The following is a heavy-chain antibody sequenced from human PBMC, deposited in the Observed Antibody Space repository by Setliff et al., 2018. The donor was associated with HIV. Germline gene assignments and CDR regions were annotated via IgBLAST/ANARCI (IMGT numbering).Heavy chain of an antibody. CDR3: AREFDTMTQVVDY. Sequence: SETLSLTCTVSGGSIRSSRYYWGWIRQPPGKGLEWIGSIKYSGSPYYNPSLQSRVTISVDTSKNQFSLKLRSVAAADTAVYFCAREFDTMTQVVDYWGQGILVTVSS. CDR2: IKYSGSP. CDR1: GGSIRSSRYY. J-gene: IGHJ4*02. D-gene: IGHD3-22*01. V-gene: IGHV4-39*07.